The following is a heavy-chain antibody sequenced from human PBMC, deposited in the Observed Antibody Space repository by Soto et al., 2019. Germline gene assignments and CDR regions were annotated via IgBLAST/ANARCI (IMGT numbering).Heavy chain of an antibody. CDR2: IFSNDEK. CDR3: ARIERRPGSTLLIDY. J-gene: IGHJ4*02. Sequence: SGPTLVNPTETLTLTCTVSGFSLSNARMGVSWIRQPPGKALEWLAHIFSNDEKSYSTSLKSRLTISKDTSKSQVVLTMTNMDPVDTATYYCARIERRPGSTLLIDYWGQGTLVTVSS. CDR1: GFSLSNARMG. V-gene: IGHV2-26*01. D-gene: IGHD3-10*01.